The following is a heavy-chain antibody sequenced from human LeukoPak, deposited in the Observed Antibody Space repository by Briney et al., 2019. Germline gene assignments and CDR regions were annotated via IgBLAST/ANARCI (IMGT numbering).Heavy chain of an antibody. Sequence: SETLSLTCTVSGGSISTYYWSWIRQSAGKGLEWIGRIYTSGSTDYNPSLKSRVTMSVDTSKNQLTLKLSSVTAADTAVYYCASRRCSTTCPEDYWGQGTLVTVSS. CDR1: GGSISTYY. CDR3: ASRRCSTTCPEDY. CDR2: IYTSGST. J-gene: IGHJ4*02. V-gene: IGHV4-4*07. D-gene: IGHD2-2*01.